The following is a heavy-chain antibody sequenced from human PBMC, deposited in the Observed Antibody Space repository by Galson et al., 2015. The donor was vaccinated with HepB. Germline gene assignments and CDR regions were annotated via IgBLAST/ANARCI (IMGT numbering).Heavy chain of an antibody. Sequence: QSGAEVKKPGESLRISCKGSGYTFTSYYMHWVRQAPGQGLEWMGIINPSGGSTSYAQKFQGRVTMTRDTSTSTVYMELSSLRSEDTAVYYCARGYRAGSHPGSVVPAAKKYWGQGTLVTVSS. D-gene: IGHD2-2*01. CDR1: GYTFTSYY. CDR2: INPSGGST. J-gene: IGHJ4*02. CDR3: ARGYRAGSHPGSVVPAAKKY. V-gene: IGHV1-46*01.